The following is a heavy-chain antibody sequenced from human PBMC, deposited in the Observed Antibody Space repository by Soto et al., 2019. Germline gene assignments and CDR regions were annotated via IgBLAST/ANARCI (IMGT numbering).Heavy chain of an antibody. D-gene: IGHD3-22*01. CDR3: ASSYYYDSSSYYDDDDFDY. CDR2: IWYDGSNK. J-gene: IGHJ4*02. CDR1: GFTFSSYG. Sequence: GGSLSLSCAASGFTFSSYGMHWVRQAPGKGLEWVAVIWYDGSNKYYADSVKGRFTISRDNSKNTLYLQMNSLRAEDTAVYYCASSYYYDSSSYYDDDDFDYWGQGTLVTVSS. V-gene: IGHV3-33*01.